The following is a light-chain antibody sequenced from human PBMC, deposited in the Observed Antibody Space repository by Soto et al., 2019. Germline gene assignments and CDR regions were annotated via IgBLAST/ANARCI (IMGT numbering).Light chain of an antibody. V-gene: IGKV1-9*01. CDR2: AAS. Sequence: IHLTNPPSSRSAPVETRFPIPSRPSQGISGYLAWYQQKPGKAPKLLIYAASTLQSGVPSRFSGSGSGTDFTLTISSLQPEDFATYYCQQSYNIPRATFGQGTKVEIK. J-gene: IGKJ1*01. CDR3: QQSYNIPRAT. CDR1: QGISGY.